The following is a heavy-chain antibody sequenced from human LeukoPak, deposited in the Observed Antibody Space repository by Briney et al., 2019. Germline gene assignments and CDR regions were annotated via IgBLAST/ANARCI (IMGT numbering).Heavy chain of an antibody. CDR3: ARDIAVAGLYYYYGKDV. CDR2: ISAYNGNT. Sequence: ASVKVSCKASGYTFTSYGISWVRQAPGQGLEWMGWISAYNGNTNYAQKLQGRVTMTTDTSTSTAYMELRSLRSDDTAVYYCARDIAVAGLYYYYGKDVWGQGTTVIVSS. CDR1: GYTFTSYG. D-gene: IGHD6-19*01. J-gene: IGHJ6*02. V-gene: IGHV1-18*01.